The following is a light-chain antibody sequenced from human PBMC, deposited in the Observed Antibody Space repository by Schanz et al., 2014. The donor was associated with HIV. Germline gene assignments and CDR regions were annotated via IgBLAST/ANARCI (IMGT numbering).Light chain of an antibody. Sequence: DTVVTQSPATLSVSPGERVTLSCRASQSVAGRSAWFQQKPGQAPRLLIYDVSTRVTAIPARFSGSESGTDFTLTISSLQSEDFAVYYCQQCHNWPITFGQGTRLEIK. J-gene: IGKJ5*01. V-gene: IGKV3-15*01. CDR3: QQCHNWPIT. CDR2: DVS. CDR1: QSVAGR.